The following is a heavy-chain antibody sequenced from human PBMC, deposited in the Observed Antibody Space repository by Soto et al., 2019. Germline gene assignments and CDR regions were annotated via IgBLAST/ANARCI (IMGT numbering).Heavy chain of an antibody. J-gene: IGHJ6*02. CDR3: ARDCTYYYGSGSYSPPDVMDV. Sequence: ASVKVSCKASGYTFTSYAMHWVRQAPGQRLEWMGWINAGNGNTKYSQKFQGRVTITRDTSASTAYMELRSLRSDDTAVYYCARDCTYYYGSGSYSPPDVMDVWGQGSTVIVSS. CDR1: GYTFTSYA. D-gene: IGHD3-10*01. V-gene: IGHV1-3*01. CDR2: INAGNGNT.